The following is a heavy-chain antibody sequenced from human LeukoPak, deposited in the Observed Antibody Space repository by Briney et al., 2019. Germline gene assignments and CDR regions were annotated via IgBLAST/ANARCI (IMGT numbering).Heavy chain of an antibody. CDR2: ISAYNGNT. V-gene: IGHV1-18*01. D-gene: IGHD3-10*01. CDR1: GYTFTSYG. Sequence: ASVKVSCKASGYTFTSYGISWVRQAPGQGLEWMGWISAYNGNTNYAQKLQGRVTMTTDTSTSTAYMELRSLRSDDTAVYYCARNTPLLWFGELFPDPGDGDFDYSGQGTLVTVSS. J-gene: IGHJ4*02. CDR3: ARNTPLLWFGELFPDPGDGDFDY.